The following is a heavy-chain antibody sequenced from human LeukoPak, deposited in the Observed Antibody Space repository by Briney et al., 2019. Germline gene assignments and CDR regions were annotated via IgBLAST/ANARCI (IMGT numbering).Heavy chain of an antibody. CDR3: SRLTSLNFDY. V-gene: IGHV5-51*01. Sequence: GESLKISCKVSGYSFTNSWIGWVRQMPGKGLEWMGNIYPGNSDTTYSPSFQGQVTISADKSISTAYVQWSSLKASDSAMYYCSRLTSLNFDYWGQGTLVTVSS. J-gene: IGHJ4*02. CDR1: GYSFTNSW. CDR2: IYPGNSDT.